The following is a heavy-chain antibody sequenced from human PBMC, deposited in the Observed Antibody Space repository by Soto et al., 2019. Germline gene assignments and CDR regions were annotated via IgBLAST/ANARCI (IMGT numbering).Heavy chain of an antibody. D-gene: IGHD3-3*01. Sequence: SVKISCKASGGIFSSYAITWLRQAPGQGLEWMGGIIPILGTANYAQKFQGRVTITADESTSTAYMELSSLRSEDTAVYSSASFPGGDFWGVFYYYFDVWGQGTTVTVSS. J-gene: IGHJ6*02. CDR1: GGIFSSYA. V-gene: IGHV1-69*13. CDR2: IIPILGTA. CDR3: ASFPGGDFWGVFYYYFDV.